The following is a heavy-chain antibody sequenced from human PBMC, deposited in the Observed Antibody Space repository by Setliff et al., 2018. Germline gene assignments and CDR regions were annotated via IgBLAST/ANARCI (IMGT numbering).Heavy chain of an antibody. J-gene: IGHJ5*02. CDR2: LYYTGAT. V-gene: IGHV4-38-2*02. D-gene: IGHD2-2*01. Sequence: SETLSLTCTVYGASFSDYFWGWIRQPPGGGLEWIGILYYTGATYYNPSLKSRVTISGDTPNNQFSLNLRSVTAADTAVYYCARKYQRGKAPVVDPWGQGTLVTVSS. CDR3: ARKYQRGKAPVVDP. CDR1: GASFSDYF.